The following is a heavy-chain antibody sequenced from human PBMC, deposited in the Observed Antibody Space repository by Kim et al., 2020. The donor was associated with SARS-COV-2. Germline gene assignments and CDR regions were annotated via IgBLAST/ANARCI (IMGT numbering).Heavy chain of an antibody. J-gene: IGHJ6*02. D-gene: IGHD3-9*01. CDR2: IKSKTDGGTT. CDR1: GFTFSNAC. V-gene: IGHV3-15*01. Sequence: GRSLRLSCAASGFTFSNACMSWVRQAPGKGLEWVGRIKSKTDGGTTDYAAPVKGRFTISRDDSKNTLYLQMNSLKTEDTAVYYCTTLLRYFDWLAVKYYYYGMDVWGQGTTVTVSS. CDR3: TTLLRYFDWLAVKYYYYGMDV.